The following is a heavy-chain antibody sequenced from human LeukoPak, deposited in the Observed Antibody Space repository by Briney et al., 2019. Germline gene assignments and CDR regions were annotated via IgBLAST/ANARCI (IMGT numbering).Heavy chain of an antibody. J-gene: IGHJ4*02. Sequence: SGGSLRLSCAASGFTFSSYWMSWVRQAPGKGLEWVSAISGSGGSTYYADSVKGRFTISRDNSKNTLYLQMNSLRAEDTAVYYCAKSSSRYYDSSGQYTDYWGQGTLVTVSS. CDR3: AKSSSRYYDSSGQYTDY. CDR1: GFTFSSYW. V-gene: IGHV3-23*01. D-gene: IGHD3-22*01. CDR2: ISGSGGST.